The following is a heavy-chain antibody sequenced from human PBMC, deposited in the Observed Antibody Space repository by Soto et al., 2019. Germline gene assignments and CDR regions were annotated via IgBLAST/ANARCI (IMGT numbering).Heavy chain of an antibody. CDR2: IIPIFGTA. CDR1: GATFSSYA. D-gene: IGHD3-9*01. Sequence: QVQLVQSGAEVKKPGSSVKVSCKASGATFSSYAISWVRQAPGQGLEWMGGIIPIFGTANYAQKFQGRVTITADESTSTAYMELSSLRSEDTAVYYCASSEILTGYFGYYFDYWGQGTLVTVSS. V-gene: IGHV1-69*01. J-gene: IGHJ4*02. CDR3: ASSEILTGYFGYYFDY.